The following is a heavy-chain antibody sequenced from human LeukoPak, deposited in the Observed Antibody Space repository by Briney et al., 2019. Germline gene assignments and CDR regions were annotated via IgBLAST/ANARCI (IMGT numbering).Heavy chain of an antibody. V-gene: IGHV3-7*01. CDR3: ATSGRGNTYGYYYYLGV. Sequence: GGSLRLSCEGSGFSFSNYWMTWFRQAPGKGLEWVANIKQDGSEKNNVDSVEGRFTISRDNAKKSLYLQMNSLRAEDSAVYYCATSGRGNTYGYYYYLGVWGKGTTVIVSS. CDR2: IKQDGSEK. D-gene: IGHD3-10*01. CDR1: GFSFSNYW. J-gene: IGHJ6*03.